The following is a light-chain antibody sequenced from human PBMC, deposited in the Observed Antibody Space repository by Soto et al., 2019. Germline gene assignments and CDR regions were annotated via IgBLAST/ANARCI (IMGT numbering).Light chain of an antibody. CDR1: SSDVGSYNL. V-gene: IGLV2-23*03. Sequence: HSALTQPASVSGSPGQSITISCTGTSSDVGSYNLVSWYQQHPGKAPKLMIYEGSKRPSGVSNRFSGSKSGNTASLTISGLQAEDEADYYCCSYAGSSTFGVVFGGGTKLTVL. CDR3: CSYAGSSTFGVV. J-gene: IGLJ2*01. CDR2: EGS.